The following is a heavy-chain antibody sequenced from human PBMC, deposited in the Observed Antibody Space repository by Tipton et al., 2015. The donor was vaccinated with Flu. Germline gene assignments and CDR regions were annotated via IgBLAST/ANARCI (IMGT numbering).Heavy chain of an antibody. D-gene: IGHD3-22*01. V-gene: IGHV4-39*07. CDR2: IYYSGNT. Sequence: TLSLTCTVSGGSISGSSYYWGWIRQPPGKGLEWIGSIYYSGNTYYNPSLKSRVTISVDTSKNQFSLKLSSVTAADTAVYYCASDGFITMIVVVTPGAFYIWGQGTIFTVSS. CDR3: ASDGFITMIVVVTPGAFYI. CDR1: GGSISGSSYY. J-gene: IGHJ3*02.